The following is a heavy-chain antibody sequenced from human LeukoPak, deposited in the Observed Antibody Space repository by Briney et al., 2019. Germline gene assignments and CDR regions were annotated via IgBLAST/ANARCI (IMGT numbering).Heavy chain of an antibody. CDR1: GFTFSSYA. CDR3: AKAGYGDYLNNWFDP. CDR2: ISGSGGST. V-gene: IGHV3-23*01. Sequence: GSLRLSCAASGFTFSSYAMSWVRQAPGKGLEWVSAISGSGGSTYYADSVKGRFTIFRDNSRNTLYLQMNSLRAEDTAVYYCAKAGYGDYLNNWFDPWGQGTLVTVSS. J-gene: IGHJ5*02. D-gene: IGHD4-17*01.